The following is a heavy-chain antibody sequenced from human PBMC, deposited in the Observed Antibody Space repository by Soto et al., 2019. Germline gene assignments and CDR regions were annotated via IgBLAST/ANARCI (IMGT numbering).Heavy chain of an antibody. CDR3: ARSPPGTAMVIVAY. D-gene: IGHD5-18*01. V-gene: IGHV4-59*08. CDR1: GGSISSYY. CDR2: IYYSGST. Sequence: PSETLSLTCTVSGGSISSYYWSWIRQAPGKGLEWIGYIYYSGSTNYNPSLKSRVTISVDTSKNQFSLKLSSVTAADTAVYYCARSPPGTAMVIVAYWGQGTLVTVS. J-gene: IGHJ4*02.